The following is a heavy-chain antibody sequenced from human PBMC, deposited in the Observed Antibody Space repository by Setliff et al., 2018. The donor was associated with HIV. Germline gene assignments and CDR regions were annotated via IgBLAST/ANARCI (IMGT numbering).Heavy chain of an antibody. V-gene: IGHV3-74*01. Sequence: GGSLRLSCAASGFTFSRDWMLWVRQPPGKGLVWVARTNSDGSSTSHADSVKGRFTISRDNAKSTLYLQMNGLRADDTAVYYCARRPGNSGFDYWGQGTLVTVS. D-gene: IGHD4-4*01. J-gene: IGHJ4*02. CDR1: GFTFSRDW. CDR2: TNSDGSST. CDR3: ARRPGNSGFDY.